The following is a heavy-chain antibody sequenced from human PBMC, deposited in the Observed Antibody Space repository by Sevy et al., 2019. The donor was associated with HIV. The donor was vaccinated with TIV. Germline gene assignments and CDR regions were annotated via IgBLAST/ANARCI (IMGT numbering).Heavy chain of an antibody. CDR2: IQFDGSSQ. J-gene: IGHJ4*02. CDR1: GFTFSYSG. CDR3: AKNTAAVGVGGFDY. V-gene: IGHV3-30*02. Sequence: GGSLRLSCAASGFTFSYSGMHWVSQAPGKGLEWLTFIQFDGSSQYYADSVKGRFTILRDNSKNTLYLQMNSLRGDDTAVYYCAKNTAAVGVGGFDYWGQGALVTVSS. D-gene: IGHD2-8*01.